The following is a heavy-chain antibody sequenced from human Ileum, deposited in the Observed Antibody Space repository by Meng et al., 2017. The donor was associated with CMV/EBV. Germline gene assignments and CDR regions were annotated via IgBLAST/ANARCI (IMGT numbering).Heavy chain of an antibody. Sequence: ASGLTVGNFGMQWVRQAPGKGLEAVAIISYDGNKKYYAESVKGRFTISRDNSNNTLYLQMNSLRAEDTAVYYCAKGEWYSGSYMDYWGQGTLVTVSS. J-gene: IGHJ4*02. CDR1: GLTVGNFG. V-gene: IGHV3-30*18. CDR3: AKGEWYSGSYMDY. D-gene: IGHD1-26*01. CDR2: ISYDGNKK.